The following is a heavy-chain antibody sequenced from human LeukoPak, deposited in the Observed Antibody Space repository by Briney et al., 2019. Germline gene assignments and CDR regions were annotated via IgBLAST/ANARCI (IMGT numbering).Heavy chain of an antibody. J-gene: IGHJ6*03. D-gene: IGHD5-12*01. CDR3: ARGRSDYAKYCYYYYYMDV. CDR1: GGSSSGYY. Sequence: PSETLSLTCAVYGGSSSGYYWSWIRQPPGKGLEWIGEINHSGSTNYNPSLKSRVTISVDTSKNQFSLKLSSVTAADTAVYYCARGRSDYAKYCYYYYYMDVWGKGTTVTVSS. V-gene: IGHV4-34*01. CDR2: INHSGST.